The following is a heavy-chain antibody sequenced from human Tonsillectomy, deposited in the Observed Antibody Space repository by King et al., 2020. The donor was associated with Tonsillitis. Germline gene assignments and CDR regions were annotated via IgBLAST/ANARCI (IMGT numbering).Heavy chain of an antibody. J-gene: IGHJ4*02. Sequence: VQLVESGGGLVKPGGSLRLSCAASGFTFSDYYMSWSRQAPGKGLEWVSYISSSGRTIYYAEFVRGRFHISMDNAKNSLYLQMNSLRADDTAVYYCVREGSGWSRGYWGQGTLVTVSS. CDR3: VREGSGWSRGY. CDR1: GFTFSDYY. D-gene: IGHD6-19*01. V-gene: IGHV3-11*01. CDR2: ISSSGRTI.